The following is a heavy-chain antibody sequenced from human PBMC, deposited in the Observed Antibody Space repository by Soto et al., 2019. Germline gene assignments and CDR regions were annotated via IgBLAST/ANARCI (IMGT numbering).Heavy chain of an antibody. Sequence: ASVKVSCKASGYTFTSYAMHWVRQAPGQRLEWMGWINAGNGNTKYSQKFQGRVTITRDTSASTAYMELSSLSSEDTAVYYCARGEFLNWFDPWGQGTLVTVSS. D-gene: IGHD3-10*01. CDR1: GYTFTSYA. V-gene: IGHV1-3*01. J-gene: IGHJ5*02. CDR2: INAGNGNT. CDR3: ARGEFLNWFDP.